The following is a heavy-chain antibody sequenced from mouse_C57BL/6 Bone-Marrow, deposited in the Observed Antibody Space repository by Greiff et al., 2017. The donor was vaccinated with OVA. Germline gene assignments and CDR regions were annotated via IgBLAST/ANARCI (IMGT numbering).Heavy chain of an antibody. CDR2: IHPNSGST. D-gene: IGHD2-1*01. CDR1: GYTFTSYW. V-gene: IGHV1-64*01. Sequence: QVQLQQPGAELVKPGASVKLSCKASGYTFTSYWMHWVKQRPGQGLEWIGMIHPNSGSTNYNEKFKSKATLTVDKSSSTAYMQLSSLTSEDSAVYYCARWHLYPVWWYVDVGGTGTTVTVSS. J-gene: IGHJ1*03. CDR3: ARWHLYPVWWYVDV.